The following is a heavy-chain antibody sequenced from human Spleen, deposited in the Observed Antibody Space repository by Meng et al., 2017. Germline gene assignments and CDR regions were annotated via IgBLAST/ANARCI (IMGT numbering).Heavy chain of an antibody. D-gene: IGHD2-15*01. CDR1: GFTFGSYS. Sequence: GESLKISCAASGFTFGSYSMHWVRQAPGKGLEWVALISFDGINKYYADSVKGRFTLSRDNSKNTLYLQMNSLRAEDTAVYYCAKGGCSGGSCYFDYWGQGTLVTVSS. CDR2: ISFDGINK. V-gene: IGHV3-30*04. J-gene: IGHJ4*02. CDR3: AKGGCSGGSCYFDY.